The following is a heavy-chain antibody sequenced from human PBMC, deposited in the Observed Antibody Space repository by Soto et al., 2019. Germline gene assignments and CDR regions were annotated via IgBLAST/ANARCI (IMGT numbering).Heavy chain of an antibody. D-gene: IGHD3-3*01. J-gene: IGHJ4*02. V-gene: IGHV4-34*01. CDR2: INHSGST. Sequence: SETLSLTCAVYGGSFSGYYWSWIRQPPGKGLEWIGEINHSGSTNYNPSLKSRVTISVDTSKNQFSLKLSSVTAADTAVYYCAGFGVAYRALAYWGQGTLVTVSS. CDR1: GGSFSGYY. CDR3: AGFGVAYRALAY.